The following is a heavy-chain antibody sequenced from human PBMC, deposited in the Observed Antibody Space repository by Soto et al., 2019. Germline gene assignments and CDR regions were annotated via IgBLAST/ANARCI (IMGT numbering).Heavy chain of an antibody. Sequence: GGSLRLSCAASGFTVSSNYMSWVRQAPGKGLEWVSVIYSGGSTYYADSVKGRFTISRHNSKNMLYLQMNSLRAEDTAVYYCAGSGSYYYYYGMDVWGQGTTVTVSS. V-gene: IGHV3-66*01. CDR1: GFTVSSNY. D-gene: IGHD1-26*01. J-gene: IGHJ6*02. CDR2: IYSGGST. CDR3: AGSGSYYYYYGMDV.